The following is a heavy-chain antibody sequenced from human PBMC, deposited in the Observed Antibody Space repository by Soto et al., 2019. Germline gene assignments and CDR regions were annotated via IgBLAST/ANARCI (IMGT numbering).Heavy chain of an antibody. CDR3: ASPYCISTSCYRSYYYGMDV. CDR2: ISSSSSYI. D-gene: IGHD2-2*02. Sequence: GGSQRLSCAVSGVTFSSYSMNWVRQAPGKGLEWVSSISSSSSYIYYADSVKGRFTISRDNAKNSLYLQMNSLRAEDTAVYYCASPYCISTSCYRSYYYGMDVWGQGTTVTVSS. J-gene: IGHJ6*02. V-gene: IGHV3-21*01. CDR1: GVTFSSYS.